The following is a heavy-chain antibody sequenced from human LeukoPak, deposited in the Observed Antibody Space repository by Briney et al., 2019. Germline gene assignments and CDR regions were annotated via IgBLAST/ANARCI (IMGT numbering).Heavy chain of an antibody. CDR2: IYYSGST. D-gene: IGHD3-22*01. CDR3: ARGSARYYYDSSGKFDY. Sequence: SETLSLTCTVAGGSINSYYWSWIRQPPGKGLEWMGYIYYSGSTNYNPSLKSRVTISVDTSKNQFSLRLNSVTAADTAVYYCARGSARYYYDSSGKFDYWGQGTLVTVSS. CDR1: GGSINSYY. J-gene: IGHJ4*02. V-gene: IGHV4-59*01.